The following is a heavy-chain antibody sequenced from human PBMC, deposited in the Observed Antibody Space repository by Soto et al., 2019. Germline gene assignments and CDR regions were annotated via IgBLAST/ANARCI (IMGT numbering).Heavy chain of an antibody. V-gene: IGHV4-34*01. Sequence: SETLSLTCAVYGGSFSGYYWSWILQPPGKGLEWIGEINHSGSTNYNPSLKSRVTISVDTSKNQFSLKLSSVTAADTAVYYCARVGGSGSKEYYFDDWGQGTLVTVSS. J-gene: IGHJ4*02. CDR2: INHSGST. D-gene: IGHD3-10*01. CDR1: GGSFSGYY. CDR3: ARVGGSGSKEYYFDD.